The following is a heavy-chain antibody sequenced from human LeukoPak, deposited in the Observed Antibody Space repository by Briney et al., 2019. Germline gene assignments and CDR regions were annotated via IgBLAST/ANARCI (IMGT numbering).Heavy chain of an antibody. CDR3: ARVWVVAATYFDY. CDR1: GGSFSGYY. D-gene: IGHD2-15*01. V-gene: IGHV4-34*01. Sequence: PSETLSLTCAVYGGSFSGYYWSWIRQPPGKGLEWIGEINHSGSTNYNPSLKSRVTISVDTSKNQFSLKLSSVTAADTAVYYCARVWVVAATYFDYWSQGTLVTVSS. CDR2: INHSGST. J-gene: IGHJ4*02.